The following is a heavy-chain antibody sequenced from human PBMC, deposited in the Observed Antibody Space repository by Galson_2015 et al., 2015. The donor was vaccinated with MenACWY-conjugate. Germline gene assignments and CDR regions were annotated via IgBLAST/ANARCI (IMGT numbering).Heavy chain of an antibody. CDR2: IGTAGDT. Sequence: SLRLSCAASGFTFSSYDMHWVRQATGKGLEWVSAIGTAGDTYYPGSVKGRFTISRENAKNSLYLQMNSLRAGDTAVYYCARGPGYMVRGVNDGAFDIWGQGTMVTVSS. CDR3: ARGPGYMVRGVNDGAFDI. CDR1: GFTFSSYD. D-gene: IGHD3-10*01. J-gene: IGHJ3*02. V-gene: IGHV3-13*04.